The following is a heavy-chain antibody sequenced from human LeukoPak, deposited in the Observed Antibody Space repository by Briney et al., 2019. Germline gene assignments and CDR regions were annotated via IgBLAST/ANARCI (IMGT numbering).Heavy chain of an antibody. CDR1: GFAFDDYD. V-gene: IGHV3-43*02. CDR3: AKDLDSGWYDAFDI. CDR2: MSGDGRRT. J-gene: IGHJ3*02. Sequence: PGGSLRLSCAASGFAFDDYDMHWVRQVPGKGPEWVSLMSGDGRRTFYADSLRGRFTISRDNSKNSLYLQMNSLRTEDTALYYCAKDLDSGWYDAFDIWGQGTMVTVSS. D-gene: IGHD6-19*01.